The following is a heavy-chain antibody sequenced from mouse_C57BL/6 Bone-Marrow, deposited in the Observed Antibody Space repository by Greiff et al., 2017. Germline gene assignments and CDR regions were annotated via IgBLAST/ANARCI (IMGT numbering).Heavy chain of an antibody. D-gene: IGHD1-1*01. Sequence: EVQVVESGGGLVKPGGSLKLSCAASGFTFSSYTMSWVRQTPEKRLEWVATISGGGGNTYYPDSGKGRFTISRDNAKNTLYLQMSSLRSEDTALYYGARGYYYGSSLYFDYWGQGTTRRVSS. CDR3: ARGYYYGSSLYFDY. CDR1: GFTFSSYT. CDR2: ISGGGGNT. J-gene: IGHJ2*01. V-gene: IGHV5-9*01.